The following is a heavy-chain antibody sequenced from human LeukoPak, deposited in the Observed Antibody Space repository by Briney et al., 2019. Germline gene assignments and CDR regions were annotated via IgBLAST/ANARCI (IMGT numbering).Heavy chain of an antibody. D-gene: IGHD3-16*01. CDR1: GGSISSSSCY. CDR2: IYYSGST. J-gene: IGHJ3*02. V-gene: IGHV4-39*01. Sequence: SETLSLTCTVSGGSISSSSCYWGWIRQPPGKGLEWIGSIYYSGSTYYNPSLKSRVTISVDTSKNQFSLKLSSVTAADTAVYYCARPYSAHAFDIWGQGTMVTVSS. CDR3: ARPYSAHAFDI.